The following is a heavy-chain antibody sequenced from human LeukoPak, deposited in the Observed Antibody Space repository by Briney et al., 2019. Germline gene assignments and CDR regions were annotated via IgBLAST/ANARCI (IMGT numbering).Heavy chain of an antibody. CDR1: GFTFSSYS. CDR3: ASSGYDFWSGYSYYMDV. J-gene: IGHJ6*03. V-gene: IGHV3-21*01. D-gene: IGHD3-3*01. CDR2: ISSSSSYI. Sequence: GGSLRLSCAASGFTFSSYSMNWVRQAPGKGLEWVSSISSSSSYIYYADSVKGRFTISRDNAKNSLYLQMNSLRAEDTAVYYCASSGYDFWSGYSYYMDVWGKGTTVTVSS.